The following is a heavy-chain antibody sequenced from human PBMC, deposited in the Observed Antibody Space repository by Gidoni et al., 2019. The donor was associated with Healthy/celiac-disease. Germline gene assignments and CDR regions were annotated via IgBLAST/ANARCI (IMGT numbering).Heavy chain of an antibody. CDR3: ASLNNWNYYGMDV. V-gene: IGHV4-39*01. D-gene: IGHD1-20*01. J-gene: IGHJ6*02. CDR1: GCSISSSSYD. CDR2: IDYSGST. Sequence: QLQLQESGPGLVKPSETLSLTCTVSGCSISSSSYDWCWIRQPPGKGLEWIGSIDYSGSTYYKPSIKSRVTISVDTTKNQFSLKLSSVTAADTAVYYCASLNNWNYYGMDVWGQGTTVTVSS.